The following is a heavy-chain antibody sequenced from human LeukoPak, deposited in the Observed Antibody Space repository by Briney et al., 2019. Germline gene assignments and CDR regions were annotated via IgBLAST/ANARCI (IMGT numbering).Heavy chain of an antibody. CDR2: IYYSGST. CDR3: ARGPSRRGYSGYVDY. J-gene: IGHJ4*02. CDR1: GGSISSYY. Sequence: SETLSLTCTVSGGSISSYYWSWIRQPPGKGLEWIGYIYYSGSTNYNPSLKSRVTISVDTSKNQLSLKLSSVTAADTAVYYCARGPSRRGYSGYVDYWGQGTLVTVSS. V-gene: IGHV4-59*01. D-gene: IGHD5-12*01.